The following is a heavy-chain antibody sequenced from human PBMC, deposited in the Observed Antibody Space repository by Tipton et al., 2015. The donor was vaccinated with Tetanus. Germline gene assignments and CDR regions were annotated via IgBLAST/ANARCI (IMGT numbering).Heavy chain of an antibody. V-gene: IGHV4-59*12. CDR2: IYYSGST. Sequence: TLSLTCAVYGGSFSGYYWSWIRQPPGKGLEWIGYIYYSGSTNYNPSLKSRVTISVDTSKNQFSLKLSSVTAADTAVYYCARLVGSSDAFDIWGQGTMVTVSS. D-gene: IGHD1-26*01. CDR1: GGSFSGYY. CDR3: ARLVGSSDAFDI. J-gene: IGHJ3*02.